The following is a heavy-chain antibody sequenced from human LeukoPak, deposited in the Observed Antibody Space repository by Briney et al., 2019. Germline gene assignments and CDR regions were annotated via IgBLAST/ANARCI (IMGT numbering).Heavy chain of an antibody. D-gene: IGHD5-18*01. Sequence: GGSLRLSCAASGFTFSDYYMSWIRQAPGKGLEWVSYISSSGSTIYYADSVKGRFTISRDNAKNSLYLQMNSLRAEDTAVYYCARTVTGYSYGYYYYYMDVWGQGTTVTVSS. CDR1: GFTFSDYY. CDR3: ARTVTGYSYGYYYYYMDV. J-gene: IGHJ6*03. V-gene: IGHV3-11*04. CDR2: ISSSGSTI.